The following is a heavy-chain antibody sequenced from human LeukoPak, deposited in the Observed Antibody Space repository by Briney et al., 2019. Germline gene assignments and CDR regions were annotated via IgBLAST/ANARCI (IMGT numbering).Heavy chain of an antibody. V-gene: IGHV3-21*01. D-gene: IGHD2-21*02. J-gene: IGHJ6*02. Sequence: GGSLRLSCAAFGFTFSSYSMNWVRQAPGKGLEWVSSISSSSSYIYYADSVKGRFTISRDNAKNSLYLQMNSLRAEDTAVYYCARVVVVTPYYYYGMDVWGQGTTVTVSS. CDR2: ISSSSSYI. CDR3: ARVVVVTPYYYYGMDV. CDR1: GFTFSSYS.